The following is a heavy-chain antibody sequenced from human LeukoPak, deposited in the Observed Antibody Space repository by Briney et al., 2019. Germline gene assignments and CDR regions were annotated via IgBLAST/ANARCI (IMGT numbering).Heavy chain of an antibody. V-gene: IGHV3-74*01. Sequence: GGSLRLSCATSGFAFSDYWMHWVRQAPGKGLVWVSRIISDGSSASYADSVKGRFTISRDNAKNSLFLQMNSLRTEDTAVYYCARDPTFNGGYWGQGTLVTVSS. CDR1: GFAFSDYW. CDR3: ARDPTFNGGY. CDR2: IISDGSSA. J-gene: IGHJ4*02. D-gene: IGHD2-8*01.